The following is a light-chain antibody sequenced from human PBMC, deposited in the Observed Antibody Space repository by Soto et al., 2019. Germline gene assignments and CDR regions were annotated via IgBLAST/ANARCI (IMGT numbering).Light chain of an antibody. V-gene: IGKV2-28*01. Sequence: DIVMTQSPLSLPVTPGEPASISCKSSQSLLHSNGYNYLDWYLQKPGQSPQLLIYLGSNRASGVPDRFSGSGSGTDFTLKISRVEAEDVGVYYCMQALPTQAFGGGTKVEIK. CDR2: LGS. CDR1: QSLLHSNGYNY. J-gene: IGKJ4*01. CDR3: MQALPTQA.